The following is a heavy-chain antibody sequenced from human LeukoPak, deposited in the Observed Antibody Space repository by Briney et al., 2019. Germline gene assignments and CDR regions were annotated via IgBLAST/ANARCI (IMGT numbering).Heavy chain of an antibody. V-gene: IGHV4-59*01. J-gene: IGHJ4*02. CDR3: ARGVYIAAAQYGY. CDR1: GGSISSYY. Sequence: PSETLSLTCTVSGGSISSYYWSWIRQPPGKGLEWIGYIYYSGTTNYNPSLKSRVTISVDTSKNQFSLKLSSVTAADTAVYYCARGVYIAAAQYGYWGQGSLVTVSS. CDR2: IYYSGTT. D-gene: IGHD6-13*01.